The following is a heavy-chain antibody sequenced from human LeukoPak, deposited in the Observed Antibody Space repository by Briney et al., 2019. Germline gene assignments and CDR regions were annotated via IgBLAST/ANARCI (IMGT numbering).Heavy chain of an antibody. J-gene: IGHJ4*01. CDR2: ISDDVSVT. Sequence: GGSLRLSCTASGYTLRNYWMHWVRQVPGKRLVWVSRISDDVSVTNYPDSVQGRLTISKDNTKNILYLKINNLRSEGTAVYYCARYSSSSGGASYYLDYWGHGTLVTVSS. CDR3: ARYSSSSGGASYYLDY. D-gene: IGHD6-6*01. V-gene: IGHV3-74*01. CDR1: GYTLRNYW.